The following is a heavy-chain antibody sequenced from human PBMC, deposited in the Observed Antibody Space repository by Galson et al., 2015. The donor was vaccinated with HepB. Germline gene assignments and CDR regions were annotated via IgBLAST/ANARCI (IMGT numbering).Heavy chain of an antibody. D-gene: IGHD3-10*01. Sequence: SVKVSCMASGYTFTSYGISWVRQAPGQGLEWMGWISAYNGNTNYAQKLQGRVTMTTDTSTSTAYMELRSLRSDDTAVYYCARAGVRGSGSYYNNWFDPWGQGTLVTVSS. CDR1: GYTFTSYG. CDR3: ARAGVRGSGSYYNNWFDP. J-gene: IGHJ5*02. V-gene: IGHV1-18*01. CDR2: ISAYNGNT.